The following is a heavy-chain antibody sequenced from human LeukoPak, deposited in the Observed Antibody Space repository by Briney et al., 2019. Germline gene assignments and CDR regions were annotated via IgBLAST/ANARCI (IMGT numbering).Heavy chain of an antibody. V-gene: IGHV3-30*04. CDR1: GFTFSSYA. Sequence: GGSLRLSCAASGFTFSSYAMHWVRQAPGKGLEWVAVISYDGSNKYYADSVKGRFTISRDNSNNTLSLDMNSLRPEDTAFYYCAKGSGVMSEPVDHWGQGTLVTVSS. D-gene: IGHD2-8*01. CDR2: ISYDGSNK. CDR3: AKGSGVMSEPVDH. J-gene: IGHJ4*02.